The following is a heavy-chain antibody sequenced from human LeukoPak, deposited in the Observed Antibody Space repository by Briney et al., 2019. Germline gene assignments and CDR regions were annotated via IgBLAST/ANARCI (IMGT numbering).Heavy chain of an antibody. V-gene: IGHV4-39*01. CDR2: LYFSGST. Sequence: SETLSLTCTVSGDSTSSSDYCWSWIRQPPGRGLEFVGCLYFSGSTYYNPSLNGRVTISVDTSKNQFSLNLYSMTAADTALYFCARHRSHHGWFDPWGQGTLVTVSS. D-gene: IGHD2-8*01. CDR1: GDSTSSSDYC. J-gene: IGHJ5*02. CDR3: ARHRSHHGWFDP.